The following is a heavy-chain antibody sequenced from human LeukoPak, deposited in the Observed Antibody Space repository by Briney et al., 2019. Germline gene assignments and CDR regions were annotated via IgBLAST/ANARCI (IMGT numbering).Heavy chain of an antibody. Sequence: ASVKVSCKASGGTFSSYAISWVRQTPGQGLEWMGRIIPILGIANYAQKFQGRVTITADKSTSTAYMELSSLRSEDTAVYYCARDGNALPSDYWGQGTLVTVSS. V-gene: IGHV1-69*04. J-gene: IGHJ4*02. CDR3: ARDGNALPSDY. CDR2: IIPILGIA. CDR1: GGTFSSYA. D-gene: IGHD1-14*01.